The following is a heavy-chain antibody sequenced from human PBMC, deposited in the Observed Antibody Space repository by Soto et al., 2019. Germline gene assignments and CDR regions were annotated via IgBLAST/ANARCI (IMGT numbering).Heavy chain of an antibody. J-gene: IGHJ4*02. D-gene: IGHD6-19*01. CDR3: ARQGRVAGLYYFDY. Sequence: GGSLRLSCAASGFTFSSYSMNWVRQAPGKGLEWVSYISSSSTIYYADSVKGRFTISRDNAKSSLYLQMNSLRDEDTAVYYCARQGRVAGLYYFDYWGQGTLVTVSS. CDR2: ISSSSTI. V-gene: IGHV3-48*02. CDR1: GFTFSSYS.